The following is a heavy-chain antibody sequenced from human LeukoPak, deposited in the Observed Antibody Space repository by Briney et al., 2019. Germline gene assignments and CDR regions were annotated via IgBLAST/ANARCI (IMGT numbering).Heavy chain of an antibody. CDR1: GFTFSSYA. D-gene: IGHD6-13*01. Sequence: PGGSLRLSCSASGFTFSSYAMHWVRQAPGKGLEYVSATSSNGGSTYYADSVKGRFTISRDNAKNSLYLQMNSLRAEDTALYYCAKDPSGAAAGTFDYWGQGTLVTVSS. CDR3: AKDPSGAAAGTFDY. V-gene: IGHV3-64*04. CDR2: TSSNGGST. J-gene: IGHJ4*02.